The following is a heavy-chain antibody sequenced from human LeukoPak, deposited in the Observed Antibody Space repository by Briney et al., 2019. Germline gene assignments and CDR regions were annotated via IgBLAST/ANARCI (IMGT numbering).Heavy chain of an antibody. V-gene: IGHV1-18*01. CDR2: ISAYNGNT. Sequence: ASVKVSCKASGYTFTSYGISWVRQAPGQGLEWMGWISAYNGNTNYAQKLQGRVTMTTDTSTSTAYMELRSLRSDDTAVYYCARDREYSGYDGAFDIWGQGTMVTVSS. J-gene: IGHJ3*02. CDR3: ARDREYSGYDGAFDI. CDR1: GYTFTSYG. D-gene: IGHD5-12*01.